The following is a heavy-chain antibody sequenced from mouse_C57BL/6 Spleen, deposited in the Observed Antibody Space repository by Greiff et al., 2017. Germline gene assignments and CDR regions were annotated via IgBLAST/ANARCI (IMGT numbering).Heavy chain of an antibody. D-gene: IGHD1-1*01. Sequence: LKESGPGILQSSQTLSLTCSFSGFSLSTSGMGVSWIRQPSGKGLEWLAHIYWDDDKRYNPSLKSRLTISKDTSRNQVFLKITSVDTADTATYYCARVYYGSSYGRDYFDYWGQGTTLTVSS. CDR1: GFSLSTSGMG. CDR2: IYWDDDK. J-gene: IGHJ2*01. V-gene: IGHV8-12*01. CDR3: ARVYYGSSYGRDYFDY.